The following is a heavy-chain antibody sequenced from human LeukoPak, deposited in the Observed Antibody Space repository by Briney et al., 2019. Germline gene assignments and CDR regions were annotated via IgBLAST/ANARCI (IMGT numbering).Heavy chain of an antibody. CDR2: ISYDGSNK. D-gene: IGHD5-18*01. CDR1: GFTFSSYG. J-gene: IGHJ4*02. V-gene: IGHV3-30*18. Sequence: GGSLRLSCAASGFTFSSYGMHWVRQALGKGLEWVAVISYDGSNKYYADSVKGRFTISRDNSKNTLYLQMNSLRAEDTAVYYCAKASGGYSYGYFDYWGQGTLVTVSS. CDR3: AKASGGYSYGYFDY.